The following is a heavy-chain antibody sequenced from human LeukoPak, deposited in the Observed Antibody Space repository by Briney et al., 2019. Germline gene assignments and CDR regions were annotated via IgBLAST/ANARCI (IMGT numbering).Heavy chain of an antibody. Sequence: DSVTVSCKASGYTFTGYYMHWVRQAPGQGLEWMGWINTNSGGTNYAQKFQGRVTMTRDTSISTAYMELSRLTFDDTAVYYCARVGHPTDIVAVPAARSDLGTFDYWGQGTLVTVSS. D-gene: IGHD2-2*01. J-gene: IGHJ4*02. V-gene: IGHV1-2*02. CDR2: INTNSGGT. CDR1: GYTFTGYY. CDR3: ARVGHPTDIVAVPAARSDLGTFDY.